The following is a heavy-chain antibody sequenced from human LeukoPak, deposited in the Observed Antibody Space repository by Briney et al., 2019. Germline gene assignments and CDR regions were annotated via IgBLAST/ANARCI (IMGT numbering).Heavy chain of an antibody. V-gene: IGHV3-30*18. CDR2: ISYDGSNK. CDR3: AKGAGTDY. CDR1: GFTFSSYG. Sequence: GGSLRLSCAASGFTFSSYGMHWVRQAPGKGLEWVAVISYDGSNKYYADSVEGRFTISRDNSKNTLYLQMSSLRAEDTAVYYCAKGAGTDYWGQGTLVTVSS. J-gene: IGHJ4*02. D-gene: IGHD6-13*01.